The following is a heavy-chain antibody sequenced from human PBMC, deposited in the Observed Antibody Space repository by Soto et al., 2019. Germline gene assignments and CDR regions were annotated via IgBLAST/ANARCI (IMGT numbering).Heavy chain of an antibody. CDR2: IKSKTDGGTT. J-gene: IGHJ4*02. CDR1: GFTFSNAW. Sequence: GGSLRLSCAASGFTFSNAWMSWVRQAPGKGLEWVGHIKSKTDGGTTDYAAPVKGRFTISRDDSKNTLYLQMNSLKTEDTAVYYCTTIYLPGIAAAVTAFDYWGQGTLVTVSS. D-gene: IGHD6-13*01. V-gene: IGHV3-15*01. CDR3: TTIYLPGIAAAVTAFDY.